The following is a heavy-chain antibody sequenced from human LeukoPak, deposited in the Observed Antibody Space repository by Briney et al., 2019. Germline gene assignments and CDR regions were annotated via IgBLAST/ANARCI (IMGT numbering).Heavy chain of an antibody. CDR2: MYTSGST. CDR3: ARDMPHYYDSSEDYFYYYYMGV. V-gene: IGHV4-61*02. Sequence: PSETLSLTCTVSGGSISSGRYWWSWIRQPAGKGLEWIGRMYTSGSTNYNPSLKSRVTISVDTSKNQFSLKLSSVTAADTAVYYCARDMPHYYDSSEDYFYYYYMGVWGKGTTVTVSS. J-gene: IGHJ6*03. CDR1: GGSISSGRYW. D-gene: IGHD3-22*01.